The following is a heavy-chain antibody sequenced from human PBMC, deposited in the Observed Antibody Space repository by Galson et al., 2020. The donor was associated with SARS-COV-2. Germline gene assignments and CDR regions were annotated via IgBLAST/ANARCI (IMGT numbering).Heavy chain of an antibody. D-gene: IGHD3-10*01. J-gene: IGHJ4*02. CDR2: IFYSGST. Sequence: SETLSLTCTVSSDSISSGGYYWSWIRQHPEKGLEWVGYIFYSGSTNYNPSLKSRVTSSVDTSKNQFSLKLSSVTAADTAVYYCARDGGYGSGTYYLPYWGQGTLVTVSS. CDR1: SDSISSGGYY. CDR3: ARDGGYGSGTYYLPY. V-gene: IGHV4-31*03.